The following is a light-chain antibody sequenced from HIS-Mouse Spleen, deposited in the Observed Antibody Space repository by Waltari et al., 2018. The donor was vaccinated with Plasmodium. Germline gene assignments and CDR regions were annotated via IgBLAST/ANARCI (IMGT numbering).Light chain of an antibody. V-gene: IGLV2-8*01. Sequence: SALTQPPSASASPGQSVTLSCTGPSRYVGVYNSVSWSQQHPGKAPKLMIYEVSKRPSGVPDRFSGSKSGNTASLTVSGLQAEDEADYYCSSYAGSNNLVFGGGTKLTVL. CDR1: SRYVGVYNS. J-gene: IGLJ2*01. CDR2: EVS. CDR3: SSYAGSNNLV.